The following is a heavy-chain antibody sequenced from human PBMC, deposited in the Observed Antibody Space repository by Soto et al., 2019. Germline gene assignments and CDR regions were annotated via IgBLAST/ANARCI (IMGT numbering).Heavy chain of an antibody. CDR3: ARDWLWELREPNWFDP. CDR1: GGSFSGYY. J-gene: IGHJ5*02. V-gene: IGHV4-34*01. D-gene: IGHD1-26*01. Sequence: PSEALSLTCAVYGGSFSGYYWSWIRQPPGKGLEWIGEINHSGSTNYNPSLKSRVTISVDTSKNQFSLKLSSVTAADTAVYYCARDWLWELREPNWFDPWGQGTLVTVSS. CDR2: INHSGST.